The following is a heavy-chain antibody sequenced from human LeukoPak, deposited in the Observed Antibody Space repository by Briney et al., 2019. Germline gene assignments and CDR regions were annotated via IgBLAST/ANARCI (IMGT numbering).Heavy chain of an antibody. V-gene: IGHV1-2*02. Sequence: ASVKVSCKASGYTFADYYIHWVRQAPGQGLEWMGWIYPKSGGTNSALKFQGRVTMTRDTSISTAYMELSRLKFDDTAVYYCVRVSTSGYRDWLDPWGQGTLVTVSS. J-gene: IGHJ5*02. CDR1: GYTFADYY. CDR2: IYPKSGGT. CDR3: VRVSTSGYRDWLDP. D-gene: IGHD3-9*01.